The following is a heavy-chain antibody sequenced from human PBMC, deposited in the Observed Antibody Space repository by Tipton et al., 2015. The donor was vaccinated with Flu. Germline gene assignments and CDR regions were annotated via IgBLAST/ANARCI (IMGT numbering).Heavy chain of an antibody. J-gene: IGHJ4*02. CDR3: ARDPSLGMPDFFDY. D-gene: IGHD2-2*01. Sequence: TLSLTCSVSGDSVGSPYYWGWIRQTPGGGLEWIGYIYNNAYTKYNPSLENRITISVDTSKKQFSLQLRSVTAADTAVYYCARDPSLGMPDFFDYWGRGTLVTASS. CDR2: IYNNAYT. CDR1: GDSVGSPYY. V-gene: IGHV4-61*01.